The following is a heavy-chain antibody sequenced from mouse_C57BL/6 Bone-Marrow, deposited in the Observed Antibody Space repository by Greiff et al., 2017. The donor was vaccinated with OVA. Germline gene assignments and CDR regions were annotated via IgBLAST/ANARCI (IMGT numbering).Heavy chain of an antibody. J-gene: IGHJ3*01. D-gene: IGHD2-1*01. CDR3: VRQGNSSFAY. CDR2: IRSKSNNYAT. V-gene: IGHV10-1*01. CDR1: GFSFNTYA. Sequence: EVKLVESGGGLVQPKGSLKLSCAASGFSFNTYAMNWVRQAPGKGLEWVARIRSKSNNYATYYADSVKDRFTISRDDSESMLYLQMNNLKTEDTAMYYCVRQGNSSFAYWGQGTLVTVSA.